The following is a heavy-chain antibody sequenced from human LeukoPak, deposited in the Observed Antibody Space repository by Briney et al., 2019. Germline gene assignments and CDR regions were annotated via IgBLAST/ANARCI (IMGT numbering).Heavy chain of an antibody. V-gene: IGHV3-48*02. J-gene: IGHJ2*01. CDR2: ISSSSSNI. D-gene: IGHD3-9*01. CDR3: ARAPPGYYDWYFDL. CDR1: GFTFSPYN. Sequence: PGGSLRLSCAASGFTFSPYNMHWVRQAPGKGLEWVSFISSSSSNIYYADSMKGRFTIARDNAKNSLHLQVNSLRDEDTAVYYCARAPPGYYDWYFDLWGRGTLVTVSS.